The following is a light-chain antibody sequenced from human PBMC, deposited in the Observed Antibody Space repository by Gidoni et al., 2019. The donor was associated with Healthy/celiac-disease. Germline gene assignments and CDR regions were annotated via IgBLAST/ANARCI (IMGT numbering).Light chain of an antibody. CDR2: DAS. V-gene: IGKV3-11*01. J-gene: IGKJ4*01. CDR1: QRVSSY. CDR3: QQRSNWPLLT. Sequence: EIVLTQSPATLSLSPGERATLSCRASQRVSSYLAWYQQKPGQAPRLLIYDASHRATGIPARFSGSGSGTDFTLTISSLEPEDFAVYYCQQRSNWPLLTFGGXTKVEIK.